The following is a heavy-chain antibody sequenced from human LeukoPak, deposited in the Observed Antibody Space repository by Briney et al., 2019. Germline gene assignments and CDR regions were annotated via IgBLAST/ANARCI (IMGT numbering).Heavy chain of an antibody. V-gene: IGHV4-30-4*01. CDR1: GGSISSGDYY. CDR3: ARDPGDYYYYGMDV. CDR2: IYYSGST. J-gene: IGHJ6*02. Sequence: SETLSLTCTVSGGSISSGDYYWSWIRQPLGKGLEWIGYIYYSGSTYYNPSLKSRVTISVDTSKNQFSLKLSSVTAADTAVYYCARDPGDYYYYGMDVWGQGTTVTVSS.